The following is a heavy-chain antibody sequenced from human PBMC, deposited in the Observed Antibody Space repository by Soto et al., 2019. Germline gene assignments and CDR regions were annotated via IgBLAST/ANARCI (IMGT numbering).Heavy chain of an antibody. Sequence: SQTLSLTCAISGDSVSSNSAAWNWIRQSPSRGLEWLGRTYYRSKWYNDYAVSVKSRITFNPDTSKNQFSLQLNSVTPEDTAVYYCARESLILDSCSRTSCSNWSDPWGQGTLVTVSS. V-gene: IGHV6-1*01. CDR2: TYYRSKWYN. CDR1: GDSVSSNSAA. CDR3: ARESLILDSCSRTSCSNWSDP. J-gene: IGHJ5*02. D-gene: IGHD2-2*01.